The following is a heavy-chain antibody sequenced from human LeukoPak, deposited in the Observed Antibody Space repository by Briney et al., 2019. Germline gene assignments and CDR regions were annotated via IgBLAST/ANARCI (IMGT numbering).Heavy chain of an antibody. CDR2: ISAYNGNT. Sequence: ASVEVSCKASGYTFTSYGISWVRQAPGQGLEWMGWISAYNGNTNSAQKLQGRVTMTTDTSTSTAYMELRSLRSDDTAVYYCARDLTRNPEGYWGQGTLVTVSS. CDR1: GYTFTSYG. D-gene: IGHD1-14*01. J-gene: IGHJ4*02. CDR3: ARDLTRNPEGY. V-gene: IGHV1-18*01.